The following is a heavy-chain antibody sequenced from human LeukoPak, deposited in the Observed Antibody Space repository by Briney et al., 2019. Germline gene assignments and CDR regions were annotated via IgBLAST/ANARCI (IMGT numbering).Heavy chain of an antibody. CDR3: ARWDCSGGSCYGRDY. V-gene: IGHV4-38-2*02. D-gene: IGHD2-15*01. J-gene: IGHJ4*02. CDR1: GYSISSGYY. CDR2: IYHSGST. Sequence: SETLSLTCTVSGYSISSGYYWGWIRQPPGQGLEWIGSIYHSGSTYYNPSLKSRVTISVDTSKNQFSLKLSSVTAADTAVYYCARWDCSGGSCYGRDYWGQGTLVTVSS.